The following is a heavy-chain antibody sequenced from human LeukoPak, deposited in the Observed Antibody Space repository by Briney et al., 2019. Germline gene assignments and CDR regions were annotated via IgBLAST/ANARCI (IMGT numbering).Heavy chain of an antibody. CDR3: ARDQVYCSGGSCYGYFDY. D-gene: IGHD2-15*01. Sequence: GGSLRLSCAASGFTFSSYGMHWVRQAPGKGLEWVAVIWYDGSNKYYADSVKGRFTISRDNSKNTLYLQMNSLRAEDTAVYYCARDQVYCSGGSCYGYFDYWGQGTLVTVSS. CDR2: IWYDGSNK. CDR1: GFTFSSYG. V-gene: IGHV3-33*01. J-gene: IGHJ4*02.